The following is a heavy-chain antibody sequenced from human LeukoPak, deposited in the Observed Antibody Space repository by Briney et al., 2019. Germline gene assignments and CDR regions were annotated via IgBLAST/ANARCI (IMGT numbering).Heavy chain of an antibody. CDR3: AKVGGSSDY. J-gene: IGHJ4*02. CDR2: ISWNSGSI. CDR1: GFTFDDYT. V-gene: IGHV3-9*01. Sequence: PGGSLRLSCAAPGFTFDDYTMHWVRQAPGKGLEWVSGISWNSGSIGYADSVKGRFTISRDNAKNSLYLQMNSLRAEDTALYYCAKVGGSSDYWGQGTLVTVSS. D-gene: IGHD1-26*01.